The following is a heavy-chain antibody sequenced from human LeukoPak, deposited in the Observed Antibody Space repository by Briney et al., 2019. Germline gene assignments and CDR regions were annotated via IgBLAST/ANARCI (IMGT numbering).Heavy chain of an antibody. D-gene: IGHD2-21*02. Sequence: SETLSLTCTVSGGFISVHYWSWIRQSAGKRLEWIGRIHSSERINYNPSLKSRVTMSVDTSKNEFSLNLNSVTAADTAVYFCARDLDCGGDCSSDAFDIWGQGTMVTVSS. V-gene: IGHV4-4*07. J-gene: IGHJ3*02. CDR1: GGFISVHY. CDR2: IHSSERI. CDR3: ARDLDCGGDCSSDAFDI.